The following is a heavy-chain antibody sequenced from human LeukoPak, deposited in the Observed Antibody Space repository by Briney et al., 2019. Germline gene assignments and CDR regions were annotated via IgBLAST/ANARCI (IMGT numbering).Heavy chain of an antibody. CDR1: GFTFSDYY. Sequence: GGSLRLSCAASGFTFSDYYMSWIRQAPGKGLEWVSYISSSGSTIYYADSVKGRFTISRDNAKNSLYLQMNSLRAEDTAVYCCARDRSESSRDAFDIWGQGTMVTVSS. CDR2: ISSSGSTI. V-gene: IGHV3-11*04. D-gene: IGHD6-19*01. CDR3: ARDRSESSRDAFDI. J-gene: IGHJ3*02.